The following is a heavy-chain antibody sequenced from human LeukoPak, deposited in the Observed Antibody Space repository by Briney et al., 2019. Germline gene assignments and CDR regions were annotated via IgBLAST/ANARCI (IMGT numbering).Heavy chain of an antibody. Sequence: GGSLRLSCAASGFTFSSYWMHWVGQAPGKGLVWVSRINSDGSSTSYADSVKGRFTISRDNAKNTLYLQMNSLRAEDTAVYYCARDRGGSSWNNWFDPWGQGTLVTVSS. V-gene: IGHV3-74*01. CDR3: ARDRGGSSWNNWFDP. D-gene: IGHD6-13*01. CDR2: INSDGSST. J-gene: IGHJ5*02. CDR1: GFTFSSYW.